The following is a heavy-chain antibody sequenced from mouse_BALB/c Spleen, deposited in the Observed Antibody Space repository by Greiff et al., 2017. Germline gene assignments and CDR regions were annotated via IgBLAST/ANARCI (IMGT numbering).Heavy chain of an antibody. Sequence: VMLVESGAELVRPGTSVKISCKASGYTFTNYWLGWVKQRPGHGLEWIGDIYPGGGYTNYNEKFKGKATLTADTSSSTAYMQLSSLTSEDSAVYFCARFLPYYAMDYWGQGTSVTVSS. CDR1: GYTFTNYW. D-gene: IGHD2-1*01. V-gene: IGHV1-63*02. CDR3: ARFLPYYAMDY. J-gene: IGHJ4*01. CDR2: IYPGGGYT.